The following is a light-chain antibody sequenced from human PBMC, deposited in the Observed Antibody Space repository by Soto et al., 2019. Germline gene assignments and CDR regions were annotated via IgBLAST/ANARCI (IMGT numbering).Light chain of an antibody. J-gene: IGKJ2*01. V-gene: IGKV3-20*01. Sequence: EIVLTQSPGTLSLSPGERATLSCRASQSVSSSYLAWYQQKPGQAPRLLIYGASSRATGIPDRFSGSGSGPEFTLTISRLEPADFAVYYCQQYGSSPLYTVGQGTKLEIK. CDR1: QSVSSSY. CDR3: QQYGSSPLYT. CDR2: GAS.